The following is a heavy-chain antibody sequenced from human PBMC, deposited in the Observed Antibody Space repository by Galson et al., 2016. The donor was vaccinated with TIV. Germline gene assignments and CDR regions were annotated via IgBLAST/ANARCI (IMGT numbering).Heavy chain of an antibody. CDR3: ARERSGNDFENWFDP. CDR1: GFTFSSYE. J-gene: IGHJ5*02. Sequence: SLRLSCASSGFTFSSYEMNWVRQAPGKGLEWVSYISNRGSMKFYADSVKGRFTISRDNAKNSMYLQINSLRAEDTAVYYCARERSGNDFENWFDPWGQGTLVTVSS. D-gene: IGHD1-1*01. CDR2: ISNRGSMK. V-gene: IGHV3-48*03.